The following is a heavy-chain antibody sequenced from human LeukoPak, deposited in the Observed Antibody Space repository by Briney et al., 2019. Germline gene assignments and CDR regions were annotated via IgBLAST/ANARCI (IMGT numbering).Heavy chain of an antibody. CDR2: ISSSSSTI. J-gene: IGHJ4*02. Sequence: GGSLRLSCAASGFTFSSYSMNWVRQAPGKGLEWVSYISSSSSTIYYADSVKGRFTISRDNAKNSLYLQMNSLRAEDTAVYYCAKAPTRFLEWSPFDYWGQGTLVTVSS. D-gene: IGHD3-3*01. V-gene: IGHV3-48*01. CDR1: GFTFSSYS. CDR3: AKAPTRFLEWSPFDY.